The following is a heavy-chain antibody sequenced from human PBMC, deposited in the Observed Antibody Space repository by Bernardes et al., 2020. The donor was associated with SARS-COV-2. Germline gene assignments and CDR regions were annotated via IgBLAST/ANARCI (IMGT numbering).Heavy chain of an antibody. V-gene: IGHV4-34*01. D-gene: IGHD4-17*01. Sequence: SETLSLTRAVYGGSFSGYYWSWIRQPPGKGLEWIGEINHSGSTNYNPSLKSRVTISVDTSKNQFSLKLSSVTAADTAVYYCARGGRTTVTYWGQGTLVTVSS. CDR3: ARGGRTTVTY. CDR1: GGSFSGYY. CDR2: INHSGST. J-gene: IGHJ4*02.